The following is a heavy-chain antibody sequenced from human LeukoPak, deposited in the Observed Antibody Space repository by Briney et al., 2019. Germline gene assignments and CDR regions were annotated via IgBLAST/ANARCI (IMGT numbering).Heavy chain of an antibody. V-gene: IGHV3-23*01. CDR2: ISGSGGST. J-gene: IGHJ4*02. CDR1: GFTFSSYW. D-gene: IGHD2-2*01. Sequence: GGSLRLSCAASGFTFSSYWMNWARQAPGKGLEWVSAISGSGGSTYYADSVKGRFTIFRDNSKNTLYLQMNSLRAENTAVYYCAKVGCSSTSCPSDYWGQGTLVTVSS. CDR3: AKVGCSSTSCPSDY.